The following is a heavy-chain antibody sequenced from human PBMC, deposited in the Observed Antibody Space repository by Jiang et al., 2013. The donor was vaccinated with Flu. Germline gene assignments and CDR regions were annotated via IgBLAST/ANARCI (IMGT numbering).Heavy chain of an antibody. CDR2: INHSGST. CDR3: ARLGKYSSSWLYFDY. CDR1: GGSFSGYY. Sequence: LLKPSETLSLTCAVYGGSFSGYYWSWIRQPPGKGLEWIGEINHSGSTNYNPSLKSRVTISVDTSKNQFSLKLSSVTAADTAVYYCARLGKYSSSWLYFDYWGQGTLVTVSS. D-gene: IGHD6-13*01. J-gene: IGHJ4*02. V-gene: IGHV4-34*01.